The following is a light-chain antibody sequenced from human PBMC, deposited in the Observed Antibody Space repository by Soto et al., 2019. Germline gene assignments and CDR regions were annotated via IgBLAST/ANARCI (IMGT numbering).Light chain of an antibody. Sequence: QSVLTQPPSASGTPGQRVTISCSGSRSNVGSNPVNWYQHLPGTAPKLLIYSNNQRPSGVPDRFSGSKSGTSASLAISGLQSEDEADYYCAAWDDSLNGVVFGGGTKLTVL. V-gene: IGLV1-44*01. CDR2: SNN. CDR1: RSNVGSNP. J-gene: IGLJ2*01. CDR3: AAWDDSLNGVV.